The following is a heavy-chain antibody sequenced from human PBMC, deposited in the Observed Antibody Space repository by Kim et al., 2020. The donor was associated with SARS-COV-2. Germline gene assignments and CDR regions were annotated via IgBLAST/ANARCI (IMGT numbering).Heavy chain of an antibody. Sequence: GGSLRHSCAASGFTFDDYAMHWVRQAPGKGLEWVSGISWNSGSIGYADSVKGRFTISRDNAKNSLYLQMNSLRAEDTALYYCAKDIGYGGNLIDYWGQGTLVTVSS. V-gene: IGHV3-9*01. D-gene: IGHD2-15*01. CDR1: GFTFDDYA. CDR3: AKDIGYGGNLIDY. J-gene: IGHJ4*02. CDR2: ISWNSGSI.